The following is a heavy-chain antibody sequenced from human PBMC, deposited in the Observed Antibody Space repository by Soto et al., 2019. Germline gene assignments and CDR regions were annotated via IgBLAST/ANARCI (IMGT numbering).Heavy chain of an antibody. D-gene: IGHD5-12*01. CDR1: DDSIGPYY. CDR3: AREVVGNTWLGIFDS. Sequence: QEQLRESGPGLVKPSETLSLTCSISDDSIGPYYWTWIRQTPRKELQWIGYVYTSGSTKYNSSLKSRVTISLDASNSQFSLTMSSVTAADTGVYYCAREVVGNTWLGIFDSWGRGTLVVVSS. V-gene: IGHV4-4*08. J-gene: IGHJ4*02. CDR2: VYTSGST.